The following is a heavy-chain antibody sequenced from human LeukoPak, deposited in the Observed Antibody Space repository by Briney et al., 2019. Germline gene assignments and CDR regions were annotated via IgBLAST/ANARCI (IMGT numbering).Heavy chain of an antibody. J-gene: IGHJ6*03. D-gene: IGHD1-26*01. CDR3: ARGRGGIVGATSYYYMDV. CDR2: MNPNSGNT. CDR1: GDTFTSYD. V-gene: IGHV1-8*01. Sequence: ASVKVSCKASGDTFTSYDINWVRQATGQGLEWMGWMNPNSGNTGYAQKFQGRVTMTRNTSISTAYMELSSLRSEDTAVYYCARGRGGIVGATSYYYMDVWGKGTTVTVSS.